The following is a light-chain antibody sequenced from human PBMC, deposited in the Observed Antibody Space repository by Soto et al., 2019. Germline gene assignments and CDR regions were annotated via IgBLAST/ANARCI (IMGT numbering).Light chain of an antibody. V-gene: IGKV1-33*01. Sequence: IQMSQSALFLSASVGDIVTITCQASHDITTYLNWYQQKPGKAPKLLIYDASMLETGVPSRFSGGGSGTHFTLTISGLHLEDVATYYCQQHDSFPYIFGPGTKVDI. CDR3: QQHDSFPYI. J-gene: IGKJ2*01. CDR2: DAS. CDR1: HDITTY.